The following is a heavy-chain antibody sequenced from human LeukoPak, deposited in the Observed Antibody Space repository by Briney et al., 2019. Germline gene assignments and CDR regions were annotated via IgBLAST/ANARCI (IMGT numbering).Heavy chain of an antibody. V-gene: IGHV3-15*01. CDR3: TKDMDR. CDR1: GFTFSNAW. J-gene: IGHJ5*02. CDR2: IKSKSDGETI. Sequence: GGSLRLSCTASGFTFSNAWMSWVRQAPGKGLEWVGRIKSKSDGETIDYAAPVQGRFSISRDDSKNTLYLQMNSLKTEDTAVYYCTKDMDRWGQGTLVIVSS.